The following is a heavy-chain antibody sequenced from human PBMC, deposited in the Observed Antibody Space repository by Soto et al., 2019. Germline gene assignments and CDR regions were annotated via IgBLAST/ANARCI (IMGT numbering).Heavy chain of an antibody. CDR3: ARGNHRWLQLWYFDL. V-gene: IGHV1-69*12. Sequence: QVQLVQSGAEVKKPGSSVTVSCKASGGTFSSYTISWVRQAPGQGLEWMGGIIPIFGTANYAQKFQGRVTITADESTSTAYMELSILRSDDTAVYYCARGNHRWLQLWYFDLWGRGTLVTVSS. D-gene: IGHD5-12*01. CDR2: IIPIFGTA. CDR1: GGTFSSYT. J-gene: IGHJ2*01.